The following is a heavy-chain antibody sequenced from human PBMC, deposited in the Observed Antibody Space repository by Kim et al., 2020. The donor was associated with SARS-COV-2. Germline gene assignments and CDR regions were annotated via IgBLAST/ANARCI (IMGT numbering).Heavy chain of an antibody. CDR3: ARQNSFRFDP. Sequence: SETLSLTCTVSGGSISSYSWSWIRQPPGKGLEWIGYMYYSGDTNYNPSLKSRVTISVETSKNQFSLKLSPVTAADTAVYYCARQNSFRFDPWGQGTLATVSS. CDR2: MYYSGDT. J-gene: IGHJ5*02. D-gene: IGHD3-16*01. CDR1: GGSISSYS. V-gene: IGHV4-59*08.